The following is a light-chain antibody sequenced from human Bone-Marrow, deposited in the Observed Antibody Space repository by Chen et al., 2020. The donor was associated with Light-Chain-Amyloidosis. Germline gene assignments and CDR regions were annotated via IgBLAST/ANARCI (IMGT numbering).Light chain of an antibody. CDR3: SSYTITNTLV. J-gene: IGLJ1*01. CDR1: SGDVGDDNH. CDR2: EVT. Sequence: QSALTQPASVSGSPGQSITISCTGTSGDVGDDNHVSCYQQHPDKAPKLMIYEVTNRPSWVPDRFSVSKSDNTASLTISGLQTEDEADYFCSSYTITNTLVFGSGTRVTVL. V-gene: IGLV2-14*01.